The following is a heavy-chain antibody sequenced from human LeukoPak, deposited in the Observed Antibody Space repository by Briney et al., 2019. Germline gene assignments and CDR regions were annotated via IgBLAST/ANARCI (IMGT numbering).Heavy chain of an antibody. Sequence: PSETLSLTCAVSGYSISSGYYWGWIRQPPGKGLEWIGSIYHSGSTYYNPSLKSRVTISVDTSKNQFSLKLSSVTAADTAVYYCARELAVAGTGYYYYGMDVWGKGTTVTVSP. CDR1: GYSISSGYY. CDR2: IYHSGST. CDR3: ARELAVAGTGYYYYGMDV. V-gene: IGHV4-38-2*02. J-gene: IGHJ6*04. D-gene: IGHD6-19*01.